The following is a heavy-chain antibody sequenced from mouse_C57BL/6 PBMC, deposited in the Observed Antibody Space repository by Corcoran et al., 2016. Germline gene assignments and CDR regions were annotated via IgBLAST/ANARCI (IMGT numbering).Heavy chain of an antibody. CDR2: INPNNGGT. V-gene: IGHV1-26*01. J-gene: IGHJ1*03. Sequence: EVQLQQSGPELVKPGASVKISCKASGYTFTDYYMNWVKQSHGKSLEWIGDINPNNGGTSYNQKFKGKATLTVDKSSSTAYMELRSLTSEDSAVYYCARPGIPGWYFDVWDTGTTVTVSS. CDR1: GYTFTDYY. CDR3: ARPGIPGWYFDV.